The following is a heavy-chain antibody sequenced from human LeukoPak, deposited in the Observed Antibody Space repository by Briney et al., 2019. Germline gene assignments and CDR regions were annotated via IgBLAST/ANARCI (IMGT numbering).Heavy chain of an antibody. Sequence: SETLSLTCAVYGESFSGYYWSWIRQPPGKGLEWIGEINHSGSTNYNPSLKSRVTISVDTSKNQFSLKLSSVTAADTAVYYCARDRAMVRGVIKRDYWGQGTLVTVSS. CDR2: INHSGST. D-gene: IGHD3-10*01. CDR1: GESFSGYY. J-gene: IGHJ4*02. CDR3: ARDRAMVRGVIKRDY. V-gene: IGHV4-34*01.